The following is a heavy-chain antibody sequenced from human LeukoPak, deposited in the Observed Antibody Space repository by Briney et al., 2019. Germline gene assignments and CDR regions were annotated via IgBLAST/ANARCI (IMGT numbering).Heavy chain of an antibody. CDR2: IWYDGSNK. CDR1: GFTFSSYG. D-gene: IGHD1-26*01. V-gene: IGHV3-33*01. Sequence: GGSLRLSCAASGFTFSSYGMHWVRQAPGKGLEWVAVIWYDGSNKYYADSVKGRSTISRDNSKNTLYLQMNSLRAEDTAVYYCAREREGSSYFDYWGQGTLVTVSS. J-gene: IGHJ4*02. CDR3: AREREGSSYFDY.